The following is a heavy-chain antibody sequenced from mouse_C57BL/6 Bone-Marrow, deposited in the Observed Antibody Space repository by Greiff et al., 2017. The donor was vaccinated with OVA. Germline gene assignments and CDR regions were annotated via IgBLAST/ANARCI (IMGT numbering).Heavy chain of an antibody. CDR3: ANSTVPRYYFDY. CDR2: INPNNGGT. CDR1: GYTFTDYN. Sequence: VQLKQSGPELVKPGASVKMSCKASGYTFTDYNMHWVKQSHGKSLEWIGYINPNNGGTSYNQKFKGKATLTVNKSSSTAYMELRSLTSEDSAVYYCANSTVPRYYFDYWGQGTTLTVSS. V-gene: IGHV1-22*01. D-gene: IGHD1-1*01. J-gene: IGHJ2*01.